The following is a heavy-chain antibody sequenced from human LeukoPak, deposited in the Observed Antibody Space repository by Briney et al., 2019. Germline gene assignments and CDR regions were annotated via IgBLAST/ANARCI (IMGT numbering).Heavy chain of an antibody. Sequence: GGSLRLSCAASGFTSSSYAMSWVRQAPGKGLEWVSAISGSGGSTYYADSVKGRFTISRDNSKNTLYLQMNSLRAEDTAVYFCARLSSWVFEIWGQGTMVTVSS. V-gene: IGHV3-23*01. J-gene: IGHJ3*02. CDR2: ISGSGGST. D-gene: IGHD2-21*02. CDR1: GFTSSSYA. CDR3: ARLSSWVFEI.